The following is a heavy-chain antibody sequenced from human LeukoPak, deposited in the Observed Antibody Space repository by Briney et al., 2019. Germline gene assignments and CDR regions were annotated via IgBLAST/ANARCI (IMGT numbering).Heavy chain of an antibody. CDR2: ISWNSGSI. CDR1: GFTFDDYA. V-gene: IGHV3-9*01. Sequence: PGGSLRLSCAASGFTFDDYAMHWVRQAPGKGLEWVSGISWNSGSIGYADSVKGRFTISRDNAKNSLYLQMNSLRAEDTAVYYCARDREAWYSGSYVGDYFDYWDQGTLVTVSS. D-gene: IGHD1-26*01. CDR3: ARDREAWYSGSYVGDYFDY. J-gene: IGHJ4*02.